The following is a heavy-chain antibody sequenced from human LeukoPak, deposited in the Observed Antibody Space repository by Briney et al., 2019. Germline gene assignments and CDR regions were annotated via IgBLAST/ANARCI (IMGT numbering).Heavy chain of an antibody. CDR3: ARVAEWDDSSGYGFDY. Sequence: SETLSLTCTVSGGSISSYYWSWIRQPPGKGLEWIGYIYYSGSTNCNPSLTSRVTISVDTSKNQFSLKLSSMTAADTAVYYCARVAEWDDSSGYGFDYWGQGTLVTVSS. D-gene: IGHD3-22*01. CDR1: GGSISSYY. J-gene: IGHJ4*02. V-gene: IGHV4-59*01. CDR2: IYYSGST.